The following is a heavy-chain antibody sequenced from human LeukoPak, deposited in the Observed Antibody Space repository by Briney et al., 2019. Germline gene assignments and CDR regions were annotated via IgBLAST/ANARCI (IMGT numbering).Heavy chain of an antibody. Sequence: PGGSLRLSCAASGFTFSSHWMHWVRQAPEKGLVWVSRINSDGTSTTYADSVKGRFTISRDNAKNTLYLQMNSLRVEDTAVFHCAREGTYSNGPDYWGQGTLVTVSS. D-gene: IGHD3-22*01. V-gene: IGHV3-74*01. J-gene: IGHJ4*02. CDR3: AREGTYSNGPDY. CDR2: INSDGTST. CDR1: GFTFSSHW.